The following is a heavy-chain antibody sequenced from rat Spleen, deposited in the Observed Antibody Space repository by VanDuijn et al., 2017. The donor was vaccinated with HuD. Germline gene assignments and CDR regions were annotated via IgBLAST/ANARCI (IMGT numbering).Heavy chain of an antibody. CDR3: AREYYSSPDY. V-gene: IGHV2-43*01. D-gene: IGHD1-2*01. J-gene: IGHJ2*01. CDR1: GFSLTSYH. Sequence: QVQLKESGPGLVQPSQTLSLTCTVSGFSLTSYHVSWVRQPPGKGLEWMGVIWTSGSTAYNSLLKSRLSFSRDTSKSQVFLKMNSLQTEDKATYYCAREYYSSPDYWGQGVMVTVSS. CDR2: IWTSGST.